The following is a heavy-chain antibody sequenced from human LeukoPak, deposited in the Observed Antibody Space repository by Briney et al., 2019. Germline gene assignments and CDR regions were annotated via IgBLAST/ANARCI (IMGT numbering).Heavy chain of an antibody. CDR2: MNPNSGNT. CDR3: ARCSGSYCLFDP. D-gene: IGHD3-10*02. J-gene: IGHJ5*02. Sequence: ASVKVSCKASGYTFTNYDINWVRQATGQGLEWMGWMNPNSGNTGYAQKFQGRVTMTRNTSISTAYMELSSLRSEDTAVYYCARCSGSYCLFDPWGQGTLVTVSS. CDR1: GYTFTNYD. V-gene: IGHV1-8*01.